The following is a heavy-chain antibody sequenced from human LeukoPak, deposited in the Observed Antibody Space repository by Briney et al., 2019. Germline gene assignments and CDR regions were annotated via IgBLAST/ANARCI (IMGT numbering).Heavy chain of an antibody. J-gene: IGHJ5*02. CDR2: IIAILDTA. V-gene: IGHV1-69*08. CDR1: RGSFSDYS. CDR3: VRSGYDYDWFDP. D-gene: IGHD5-12*01. Sequence: SVKVSCKASRGSFSDYSISWVRQAPGQGLEWMGRIIAILDTAHYAQKFQGRFTITADKSTTTVYMELSSLRSDDTAVYYCVRSGYDYDWFDPWGQGTLVTVSS.